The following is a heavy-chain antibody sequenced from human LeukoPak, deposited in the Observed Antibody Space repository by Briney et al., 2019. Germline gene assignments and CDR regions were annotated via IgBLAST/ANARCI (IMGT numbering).Heavy chain of an antibody. CDR3: ARPYDTSGYYNYYFDY. CDR1: GYNLISYG. V-gene: IGHV1-18*01. D-gene: IGHD3-22*01. Sequence: RASVKVSCKASGYNLISYGIIWVRQAPGQGLEWMGWISAYNVNTNYAQKFQGRATMTTDTSTSTAYMELRGLKSDDTAVYFCARPYDTSGYYNYYFDYWGQGTLVTVSS. CDR2: ISAYNVNT. J-gene: IGHJ4*02.